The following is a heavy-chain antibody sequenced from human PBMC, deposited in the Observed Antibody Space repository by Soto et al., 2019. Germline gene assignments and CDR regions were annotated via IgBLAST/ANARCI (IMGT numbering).Heavy chain of an antibody. V-gene: IGHV1-69*01. CDR2: INPIIGPA. D-gene: IGHD3-22*01. Sequence: QVQLVQSGAEVKRPGSSVKLSCKASGGPFTYYGISWVRQAPGQGLEWMGGINPIIGPATYAQKFQGRVTITADQSTSTAYMELSSLGSEDTALYYCARDLGTTIAGPPRRETYGWLEPWGKGTLVTVSS. J-gene: IGHJ5*02. CDR1: GGPFTYYG. CDR3: ARDLGTTIAGPPRRETYGWLEP.